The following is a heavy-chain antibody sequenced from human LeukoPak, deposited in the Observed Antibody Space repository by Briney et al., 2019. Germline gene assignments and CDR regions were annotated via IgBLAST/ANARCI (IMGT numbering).Heavy chain of an antibody. CDR1: EYTFTSHY. CDR3: ARATLYPPTPVAFDS. Sequence: ASVKVSCKASEYTFTSHYMHWVRQAPGQGLEWMGGIMPIFGTAKYAQKFQGRGTITADESTGTAYMELTSLRSEDTAVYYCARATLYPPTPVAFDSWGQGTLVTVSS. V-gene: IGHV1-69*13. CDR2: IMPIFGTA. J-gene: IGHJ4*02. D-gene: IGHD2-15*01.